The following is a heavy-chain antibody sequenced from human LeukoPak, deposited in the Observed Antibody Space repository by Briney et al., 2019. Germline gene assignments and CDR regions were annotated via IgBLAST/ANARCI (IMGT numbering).Heavy chain of an antibody. V-gene: IGHV3-74*03. CDR1: GFTFDDYA. D-gene: IGHD5-12*01. CDR2: INSDGSSI. Sequence: GRSLRLSCAASGFTFDDYAMHWVRQAPGKGLEWVSGINSDGSSITYADSVKGRFTISRDNAKNTLYLQMNSLRVEDTAVYYCAREGRVSGYDFDCWGQGTLVTVSS. CDR3: AREGRVSGYDFDC. J-gene: IGHJ4*02.